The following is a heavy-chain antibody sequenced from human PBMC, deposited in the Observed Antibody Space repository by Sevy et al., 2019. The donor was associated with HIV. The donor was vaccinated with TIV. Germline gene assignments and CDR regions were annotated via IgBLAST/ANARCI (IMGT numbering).Heavy chain of an antibody. J-gene: IGHJ4*02. CDR3: TRGLATADTPEYYFDY. Sequence: GGSLRLSCTTSGFTFDDYAMSWFRQPPGKGLEWVAFITRNSYEAYGGTTDYAASVKGRFIISRDDSKSIAYLQMNSLKTDDTAFYYCTRGLATADTPEYYFDYWGQGTLVTVSS. CDR1: GFTFDDYA. V-gene: IGHV3-49*03. CDR2: ITRNSYEAYGGTT. D-gene: IGHD5-12*01.